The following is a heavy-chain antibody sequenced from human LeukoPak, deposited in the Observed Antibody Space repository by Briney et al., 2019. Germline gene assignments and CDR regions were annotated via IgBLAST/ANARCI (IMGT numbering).Heavy chain of an antibody. Sequence: GGSLRLSCAASGFDFGAYEMNWVSQAPGKGLEWVAYFAGSDTTKYYADSVKGRFTISRDNAKNSMYLQRNSLRAEDTALYYCTTLGYHLDSWGQGTLVTVSS. CDR1: GFDFGAYE. CDR2: FAGSDTTK. CDR3: TTLGYHLDS. V-gene: IGHV3-48*03. J-gene: IGHJ4*02. D-gene: IGHD3-22*01.